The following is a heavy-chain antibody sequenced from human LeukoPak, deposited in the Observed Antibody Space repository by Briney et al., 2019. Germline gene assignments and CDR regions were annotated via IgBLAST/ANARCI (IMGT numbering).Heavy chain of an antibody. D-gene: IGHD3-10*01. J-gene: IGHJ5*02. Sequence: PSETLSLTCTVSGGSISSSAYHWGWIRQPPGKGLEWIGSIHIGGSTYYNPSLKSRVTISVDTSKNQFSLNLRSVTAADTAMYYCARDRPSGSYSSAGPPFDPWGQGTLVTVSS. CDR3: ARDRPSGSYSSAGPPFDP. CDR1: GGSISSSAYH. V-gene: IGHV4-39*02. CDR2: IHIGGST.